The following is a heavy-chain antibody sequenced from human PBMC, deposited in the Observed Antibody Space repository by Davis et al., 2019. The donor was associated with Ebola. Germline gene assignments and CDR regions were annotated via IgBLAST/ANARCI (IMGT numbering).Heavy chain of an antibody. J-gene: IGHJ6*02. V-gene: IGHV3-64*01. CDR2: ISSTGGST. Sequence: GESLKISCAASGFTFSTYGMHWVRQAPGKGLEYVSAISSTGGSTYYANSVKGRFTISRDNSKNTLYLQMGSLRAEDMAVYYCARSSNYGYYYGMDVWGQGTTVTVSS. CDR3: ARSSNYGYYYGMDV. CDR1: GFTFSTYG. D-gene: IGHD4-11*01.